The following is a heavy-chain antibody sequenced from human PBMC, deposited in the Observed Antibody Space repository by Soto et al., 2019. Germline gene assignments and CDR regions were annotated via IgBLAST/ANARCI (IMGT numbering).Heavy chain of an antibody. CDR1: GYTFTSYY. J-gene: IGHJ5*02. CDR2: IDPSGGGT. V-gene: IGHV1-46*01. Sequence: QVQLVQSGAEVKKPGASVKVSCKASGYTFTSYYMHWVRQAPGQGLEWMGIIDPSGGGTSYAQRCQGRLTMSRDTSTSTVYMELSSLRSEDTALYYCARDRVDCSGGNCWRSVEDTWGQGTLVTVSS. D-gene: IGHD2-15*01. CDR3: ARDRVDCSGGNCWRSVEDT.